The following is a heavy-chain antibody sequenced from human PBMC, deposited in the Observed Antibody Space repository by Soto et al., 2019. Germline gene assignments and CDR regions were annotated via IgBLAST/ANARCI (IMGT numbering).Heavy chain of an antibody. CDR3: ARLVDTAMFS. Sequence: SETLSLTCRVSGDSISSTFWWTWVRQPPGKGLEWIGEVYHSGSTRYNPSLKSRVTISVDTSKNQFSLKLSSVTAADTAVYYCARLVDTAMFSWGQGTLVTVSS. CDR2: VYHSGST. V-gene: IGHV4-4*02. J-gene: IGHJ5*02. CDR1: GDSISSTFW. D-gene: IGHD5-18*01.